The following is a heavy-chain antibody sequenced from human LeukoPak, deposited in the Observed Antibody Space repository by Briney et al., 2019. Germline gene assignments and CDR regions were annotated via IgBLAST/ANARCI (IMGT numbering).Heavy chain of an antibody. CDR1: GYTFTSYG. J-gene: IGHJ4*02. D-gene: IGHD2-15*01. V-gene: IGHV1-18*01. CDR2: ISAYNGNT. CDR3: ARDQPHRCGSYPFDY. Sequence: ASVKVSCKASGYTFTSYGISWVRQAPGQGLEWMGWISAYNGNTNYAQKLQGRVTMTTDTSTSTAYMELRSLRSDDTAVYYCARDQPHRCGSYPFDYWGQGTLVTVSS.